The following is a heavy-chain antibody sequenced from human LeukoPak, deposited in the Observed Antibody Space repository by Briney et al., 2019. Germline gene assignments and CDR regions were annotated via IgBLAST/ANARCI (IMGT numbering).Heavy chain of an antibody. J-gene: IGHJ3*02. D-gene: IGHD5-12*01. CDR1: GGSISSGGYS. Sequence: PSETLSLTCAVSGGSISSGGYSWSWIRQPPGKGLEWIGYIYYSGSTYYNPSLKSRVTISVDTSKNQFSLKLSSVTAADTAVYYCAREMAGGWLRLDDALDIWGQGTMVTVSS. V-gene: IGHV4-30-2*05. CDR2: IYYSGST. CDR3: AREMAGGWLRLDDALDI.